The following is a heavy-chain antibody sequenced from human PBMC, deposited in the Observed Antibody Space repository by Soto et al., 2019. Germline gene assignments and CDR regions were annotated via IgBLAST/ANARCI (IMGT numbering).Heavy chain of an antibody. Sequence: EVQLVESGGGLVKPGGSLRLSCAASGFTFSSYSMNWVRQAPGKGLEWVSSISSSSSNIYYADSEKGRFTISRDNAKNSLYLQMNSLRAEDTAVYYCARDQPGYSYGYGLGYWGQGTLVTVSS. CDR3: ARDQPGYSYGYGLGY. J-gene: IGHJ4*02. V-gene: IGHV3-21*01. CDR1: GFTFSSYS. CDR2: ISSSSSNI. D-gene: IGHD5-18*01.